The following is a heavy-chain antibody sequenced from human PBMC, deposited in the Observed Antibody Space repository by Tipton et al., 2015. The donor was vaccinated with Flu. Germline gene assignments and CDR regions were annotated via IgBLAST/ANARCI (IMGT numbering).Heavy chain of an antibody. Sequence: QLMQSGAEVKKPGSSVKVSCKASGGTFSSYAISWVRQAPGQGLEWMGGIIPIFGTANYAQKFQGRVTITADESTSTAYMELSSLRSEDTAVYYCARVEAYYDILTGTDAFDIWGQGTIVTVSS. D-gene: IGHD3-9*01. J-gene: IGHJ3*02. CDR3: ARVEAYYDILTGTDAFDI. CDR1: GGTFSSYA. V-gene: IGHV1-69*01. CDR2: IIPIFGTA.